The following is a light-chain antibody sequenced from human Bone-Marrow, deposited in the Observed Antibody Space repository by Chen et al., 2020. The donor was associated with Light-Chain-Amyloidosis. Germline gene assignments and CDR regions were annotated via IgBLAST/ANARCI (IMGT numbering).Light chain of an antibody. CDR2: ATT. Sequence: DIQLTQSPSFLSASVGDRVTIPCRASQEVSSYVAWYQQKPGEAPKLLIYATTALESGVPLRFRGSISGKDFTLTITSRQPEDFATYYCKQHSNYPPIYIFGPGTKLDIK. J-gene: IGKJ3*01. CDR1: QEVSSY. V-gene: IGKV1-9*01. CDR3: KQHSNYPPIYI.